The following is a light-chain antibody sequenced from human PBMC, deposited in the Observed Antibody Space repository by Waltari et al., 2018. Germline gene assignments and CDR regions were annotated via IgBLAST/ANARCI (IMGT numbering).Light chain of an antibody. V-gene: IGKV4-1*01. CDR3: QQYFSAPLT. CDR2: WAS. Sequence: DIVMTQSPDSLAVSLGERATINCKSSQSVLHSSNNKNYLAWYQQKPGQPPNLLIYWASTRESGVPDRFSGSGSGTDFTLTISSLQAEDVAVYSCQQYFSAPLTFGQGTKVEIK. CDR1: QSVLHSSNNKNY. J-gene: IGKJ1*01.